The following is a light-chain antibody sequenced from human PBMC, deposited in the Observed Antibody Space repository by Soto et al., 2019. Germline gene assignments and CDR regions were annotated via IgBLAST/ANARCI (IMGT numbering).Light chain of an antibody. V-gene: IGKV2-30*01. CDR2: KVS. CDR1: QSLVYSDGNTY. CDR3: MQGTHWPRYT. Sequence: DVVMTQSPLSLPVTLGQPASISCRSSQSLVYSDGNTYLTWFQQRPGQSPRRLIYKVSNRDSGVQDRFSGSGSGTDFKLEISKVEAEDVGVYYCMQGTHWPRYTFGRGTKLEIK. J-gene: IGKJ2*01.